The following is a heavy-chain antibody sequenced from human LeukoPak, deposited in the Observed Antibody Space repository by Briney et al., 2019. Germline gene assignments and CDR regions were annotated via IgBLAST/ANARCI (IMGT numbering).Heavy chain of an antibody. V-gene: IGHV3-7*01. Sequence: PGGSLRLSCAASEFTFSDYWMGWVRQAPGKGPEWVANIKKDGSEEHYVDSVKGRFTVSRDNAKNSLFLQMNSLRVEDTAVYYCATYDNWVAGDVWGQGTSVSVSS. CDR2: IKKDGSEE. J-gene: IGHJ6*02. CDR3: ATYDNWVAGDV. CDR1: EFTFSDYW. D-gene: IGHD1-1*01.